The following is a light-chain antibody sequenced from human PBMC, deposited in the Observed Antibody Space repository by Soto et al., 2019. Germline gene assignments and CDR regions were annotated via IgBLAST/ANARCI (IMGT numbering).Light chain of an antibody. CDR3: QKHGGSPLYT. J-gene: IGKJ2*01. CDR1: QSVSSNY. CDR2: GAS. V-gene: IGKV3-20*01. Sequence: ELVLTQSPGTLSLSPGERATLSCRASQSVSSNYLAWYQQKPGQAPRLLIYGASTRATGIPDRFSGSGCGTDFTLTISRLEPEDFAVYYCQKHGGSPLYTFGQGTKLEIK.